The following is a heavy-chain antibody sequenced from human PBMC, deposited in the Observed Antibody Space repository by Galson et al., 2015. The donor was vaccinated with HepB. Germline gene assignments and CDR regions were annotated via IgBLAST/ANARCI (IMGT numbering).Heavy chain of an antibody. Sequence: SLRLSCAASGFTFSSYSMNWVRQAPGKGLEWVSYISSSNSTIYYADSVKGRITISRDNAKNSLYLQMNSLRDEDTAVYYCARDQSWELLRNSPNFQHWGQGTLVTVSS. CDR2: ISSSNSTI. J-gene: IGHJ1*01. CDR1: GFTFSSYS. V-gene: IGHV3-48*02. D-gene: IGHD1-26*01. CDR3: ARDQSWELLRNSPNFQH.